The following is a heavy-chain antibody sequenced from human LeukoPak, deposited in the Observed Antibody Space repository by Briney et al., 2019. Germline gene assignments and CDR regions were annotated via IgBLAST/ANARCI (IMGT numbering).Heavy chain of an antibody. V-gene: IGHV3-23*01. J-gene: IGHJ6*02. D-gene: IGHD3-10*01. CDR3: AKNFGTGGGVPHGMDV. CDR1: GFTFSTYA. CDR2: IIDSGGAT. Sequence: SGGSLRLSCAASGFTFSTYAMSWVRQAPRRGLEWVSSIIDSGGATYYADSVKGRFTISRDNSKNTLYLQMNSLRAEDTAVYYCAKNFGTGGGVPHGMDVWGRGTTVTVAS.